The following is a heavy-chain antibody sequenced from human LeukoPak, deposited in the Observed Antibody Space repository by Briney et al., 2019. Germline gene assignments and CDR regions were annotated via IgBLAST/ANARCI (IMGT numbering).Heavy chain of an antibody. D-gene: IGHD6-13*01. CDR1: GGSISSYY. Sequence: PSETLSLTCTVSGGSISSYYWSWIRQPAGKGLEWIGYIYYSGSTNYNPSLKSRVTISVDTSKNQFSLKLSSVTAADTAVYYCARFSYSSSWYYYFDYWGQGTLVTVSS. J-gene: IGHJ4*02. V-gene: IGHV4-59*01. CDR2: IYYSGST. CDR3: ARFSYSSSWYYYFDY.